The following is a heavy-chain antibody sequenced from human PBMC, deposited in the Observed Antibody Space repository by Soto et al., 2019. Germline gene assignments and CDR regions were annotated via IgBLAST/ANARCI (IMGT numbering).Heavy chain of an antibody. CDR3: ARHVAARPSDY. J-gene: IGHJ4*02. CDR2: IYYSGST. D-gene: IGHD6-6*01. Sequence: QLLESGPGLVKPSETLSLTCTVSGGSISSSSYYWGWIRQPPGKGLEWIGSIYYSGSTYYNPSLKSRVTISVDTSKNQFSLKLSSVTAADTAVYYCARHVAARPSDYWGQGTLVTVSS. V-gene: IGHV4-39*01. CDR1: GGSISSSSYY.